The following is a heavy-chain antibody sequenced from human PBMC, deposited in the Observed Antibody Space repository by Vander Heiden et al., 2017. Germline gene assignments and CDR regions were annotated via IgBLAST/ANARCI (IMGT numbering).Heavy chain of an antibody. V-gene: IGHV3-23*01. D-gene: IGHD3-3*01. J-gene: IGHJ6*02. Sequence: EVQLLESGGGLVQPGGSLRLSCAASGFTFSIYAMSWFRQDPGKGLEWVSAISGSGGSTYYADSVKGRFTISRDNSKNTLYLQMNSLRAEDTAVYYCAKGREEYDLWSGYPMDVWGQGTTVTVSS. CDR3: AKGREEYDLWSGYPMDV. CDR1: GFTFSIYA. CDR2: ISGSGGST.